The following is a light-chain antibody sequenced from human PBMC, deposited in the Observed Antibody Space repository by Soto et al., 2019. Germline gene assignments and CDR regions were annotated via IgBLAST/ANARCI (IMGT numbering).Light chain of an antibody. J-gene: IGKJ1*01. CDR3: QQSYSYSWA. V-gene: IGKV1-39*01. CDR2: AAS. Sequence: DLQMTQSPSPLSASVGYTVTITFRANQTISNQLNWYQQKPGKAPKLLIYAASSLQSGVPSRFSGSGSGTDFTLTISSLQREDFATYYCQQSYSYSWAFGQGTKVDIK. CDR1: QTISNQ.